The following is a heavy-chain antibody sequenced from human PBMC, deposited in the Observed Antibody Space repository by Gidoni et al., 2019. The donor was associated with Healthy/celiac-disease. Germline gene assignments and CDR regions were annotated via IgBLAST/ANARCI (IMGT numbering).Heavy chain of an antibody. V-gene: IGHV3-30*18. Sequence: QVQLVEYGGGVVQPGRSLRLSCAASGFTFRSYGMQWVRQAPGKGLEWVAVISYDGSNKYYADSVKGRFTISRDNSKNTLYLQMNSLRAEDTAVYYCAKDDSGSYQLDAFDIWGQGTMVTVSS. CDR1: GFTFRSYG. J-gene: IGHJ3*02. D-gene: IGHD1-26*01. CDR2: ISYDGSNK. CDR3: AKDDSGSYQLDAFDI.